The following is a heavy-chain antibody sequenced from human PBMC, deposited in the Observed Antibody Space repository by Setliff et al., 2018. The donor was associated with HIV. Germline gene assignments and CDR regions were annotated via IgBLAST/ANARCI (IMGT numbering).Heavy chain of an antibody. CDR2: ISGYNGNT. D-gene: IGHD2-15*01. Sequence: GASVKVSCKASGYTFTSYGISWVRQAPGQGLEWMGWISGYNGNTNYAQKLQGRVTMTTDTSTSTAYMELTSLRSDDTAVCYCARGNTPGYCSGGSCSNHDYWGQGTLVTVSS. CDR1: GYTFTSYG. CDR3: ARGNTPGYCSGGSCSNHDY. J-gene: IGHJ4*02. V-gene: IGHV1-18*01.